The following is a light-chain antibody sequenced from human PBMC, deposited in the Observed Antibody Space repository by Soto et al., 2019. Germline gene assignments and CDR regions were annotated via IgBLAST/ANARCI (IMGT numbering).Light chain of an antibody. V-gene: IGKV2-30*01. CDR2: HVY. CDR3: QKHGDAPIT. Sequence: DVVMTQSPLSLPVTLGQPASISCRSSQSLVYSDGNTYLTWFQQRPGQSPRRLIYHVYTRDCGVSERFSSSGSETDFIFTISRLEPEDFAVYFFQKHGDAPITFGQGTRLEIK. CDR1: QSLVYSDGNTY. J-gene: IGKJ5*01.